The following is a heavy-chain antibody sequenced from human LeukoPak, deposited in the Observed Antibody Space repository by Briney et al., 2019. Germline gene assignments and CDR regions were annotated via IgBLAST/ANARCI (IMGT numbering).Heavy chain of an antibody. V-gene: IGHV3-48*03. CDR2: ISSSGSII. D-gene: IGHD3-16*01. Sequence: GSLRFSCAASGFTFSSYEMNWVRQAPGKGLEWVSYISSSGSIIYYADSVKGRFTISRDNAKNSLYLQMNSLRAEDTAVYYCARHWASRLFDYWGQGTLVTVSS. CDR1: GFTFSSYE. CDR3: ARHWASRLFDY. J-gene: IGHJ4*02.